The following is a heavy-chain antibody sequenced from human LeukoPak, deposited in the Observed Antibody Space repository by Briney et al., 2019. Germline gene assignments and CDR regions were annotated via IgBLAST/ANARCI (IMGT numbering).Heavy chain of an antibody. V-gene: IGHV3-74*01. Sequence: HSGGSLRLSCAASGFTSSSYWMHWVRQAPGKGLVWVSRINSDGSSTSYADSVKGRFTISRDNAKNTLYLQMNSLRAEDTAVYYCATSGYGEDFDYWGQGTLVTVSS. CDR2: INSDGSST. CDR1: GFTSSSYW. J-gene: IGHJ4*02. D-gene: IGHD5-12*01. CDR3: ATSGYGEDFDY.